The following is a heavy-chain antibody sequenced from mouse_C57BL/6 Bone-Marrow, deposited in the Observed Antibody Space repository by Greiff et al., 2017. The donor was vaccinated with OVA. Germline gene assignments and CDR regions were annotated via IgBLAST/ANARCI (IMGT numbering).Heavy chain of an antibody. CDR1: GFTFSDYG. D-gene: IGHD1-1*01. V-gene: IGHV5-17*01. J-gene: IGHJ2*01. Sequence: EVQLVESGGGLVKPGGSLKLSCAASGFTFSDYGMHWVRQAPEKGLEWVAYISSGSSTIYYADTVKGRFTISRDNAKNTLFLQMTSLRSEDTAMYYCARGYYGSYYFDYWGQGTTLTVSS. CDR2: ISSGSSTI. CDR3: ARGYYGSYYFDY.